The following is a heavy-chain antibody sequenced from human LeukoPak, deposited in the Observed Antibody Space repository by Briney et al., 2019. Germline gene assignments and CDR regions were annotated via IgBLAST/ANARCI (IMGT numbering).Heavy chain of an antibody. CDR2: ISKTGTTI. D-gene: IGHD3-3*01. Sequence: GGSLRLSCAASGLNFSVYYMTWIRQAPGNGLEAPGNGLEWLSHISKTGTTIYYADSVMGRFTISRDNAKNSLYLHMNSLRADDTAVYYCVAGVALDYWGQGALVSVSS. V-gene: IGHV3-11*01. CDR1: GLNFSVYY. CDR3: VAGVALDY. J-gene: IGHJ4*02.